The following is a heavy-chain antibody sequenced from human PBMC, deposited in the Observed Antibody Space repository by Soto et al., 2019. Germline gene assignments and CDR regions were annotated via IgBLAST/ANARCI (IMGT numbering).Heavy chain of an antibody. CDR2: MNPNSGNT. V-gene: IGHV1-8*01. D-gene: IGHD5-18*01. CDR1: GYTFTSYG. J-gene: IGHJ6*03. CDR3: ARGQRGGYYYYYYYMDV. Sequence: GASVKVSCKASGYTFTSYGINWVRQATGQGLEWMGWMNPNSGNTGYAQKFQGRVTMTRNTSISTAYMELSSLRSEDTAVYYCARGQRGGYYYYYYYMDVWGKGTTVTVSS.